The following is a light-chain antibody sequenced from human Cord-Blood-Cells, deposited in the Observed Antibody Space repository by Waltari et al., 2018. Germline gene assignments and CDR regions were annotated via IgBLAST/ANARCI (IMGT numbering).Light chain of an antibody. CDR3: QVWDSSSDHRV. Sequence: SYVLTQPPSVSVAPGQTARLTSGGNNNGRQSVHLYQQKPGQAPVLGVYDDSDRPSGIPERFSGSNSGNTATLTISRVEAGDEADYYCQVWDSSSDHRVFGGGTKLTVL. J-gene: IGLJ3*02. V-gene: IGLV3-21*02. CDR2: DDS. CDR1: NNGRQS.